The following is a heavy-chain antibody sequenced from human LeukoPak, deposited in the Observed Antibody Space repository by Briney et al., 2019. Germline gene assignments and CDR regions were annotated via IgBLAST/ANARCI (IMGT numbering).Heavy chain of an antibody. Sequence: PSETLSLTCTVSGGSISSYYWSWIRQPAGKGLEWIGRIYTSGSTNYNPSLKSRVTMSVDTSKNQFSLKLSSVTAADTAVYYCARVGTYYDILTGYGGYYFDYWGQGTLVTVSS. D-gene: IGHD3-9*01. CDR3: ARVGTYYDILTGYGGYYFDY. CDR2: IYTSGST. J-gene: IGHJ4*02. CDR1: GGSISSYY. V-gene: IGHV4-4*07.